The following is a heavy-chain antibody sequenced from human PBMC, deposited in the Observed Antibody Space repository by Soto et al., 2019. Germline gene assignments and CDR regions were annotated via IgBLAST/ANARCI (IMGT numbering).Heavy chain of an antibody. J-gene: IGHJ3*02. CDR2: IVVGSGNT. CDR1: GFTFTSSA. V-gene: IGHV1-58*02. D-gene: IGHD5-12*01. CDR3: AAGVTYDGNFDI. Sequence: QMQLVQSGPEVKKPGTSVKVSCKASGFTFTSSAMQWVRQARGQRLEWIGWIVVGSGNTNYAQKFQERVSITRDMSTRTAYMELSSLRSEDTAVYYYAAGVTYDGNFDIWGQGTMVTVSS.